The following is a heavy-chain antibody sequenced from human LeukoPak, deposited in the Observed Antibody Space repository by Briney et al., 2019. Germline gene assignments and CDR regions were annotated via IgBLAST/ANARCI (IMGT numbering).Heavy chain of an antibody. J-gene: IGHJ4*02. CDR2: INAGNGNT. CDR1: GYTFTSYA. CDR3: ARRPNYYGSGSYPY. V-gene: IGHV1-3*01. Sequence: ASVKVSCKASGYTFTSYAMHWMRQARGQRLEGMGWINAGNGNTKYSQKFQGRVTITRDTSARTAYMELSSLRSADTAVYYCARRPNYYGSGSYPYWGQGTLVTVSS. D-gene: IGHD3-10*01.